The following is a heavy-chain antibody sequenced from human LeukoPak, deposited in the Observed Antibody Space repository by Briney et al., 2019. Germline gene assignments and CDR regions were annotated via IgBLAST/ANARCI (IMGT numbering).Heavy chain of an antibody. V-gene: IGHV4-39*02. Sequence: SETLSLTCTVSGDSVSSHIYYWGWIRQPPGKGLEWIGSLHYPGTTYYNPSLKSRVTISADTSKNHFSLRLTSVNVADTATYYCAAHGAAAENWFDPWGQGTLVTVSS. CDR3: AAHGAAAENWFDP. CDR1: GDSVSSHIYY. D-gene: IGHD2-15*01. CDR2: LHYPGTT. J-gene: IGHJ5*02.